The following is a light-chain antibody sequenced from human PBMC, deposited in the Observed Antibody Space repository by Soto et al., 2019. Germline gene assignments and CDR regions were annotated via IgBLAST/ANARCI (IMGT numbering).Light chain of an antibody. CDR2: VAS. V-gene: IGKV3-15*01. J-gene: IGKJ1*01. Sequence: EIVMTHSPATFSESPRERATPPSIANQSVSSNLAWYQQKPGQAPRLLIYVASTRATGIPARFSGSGSGTDFTLTISSLQSEDFAVYYCLQYNDWPRTFGQGTKVDIK. CDR1: QSVSSN. CDR3: LQYNDWPRT.